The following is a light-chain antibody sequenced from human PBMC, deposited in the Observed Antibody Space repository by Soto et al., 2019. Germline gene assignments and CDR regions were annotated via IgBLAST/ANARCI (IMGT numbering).Light chain of an antibody. J-gene: IGLJ1*01. CDR2: EGS. V-gene: IGLV2-23*03. CDR1: SSDVGSYRF. CDR3: CSYAGGSNV. Sequence: QSVLTQPASVSGSPGQSITISCTGTSSDVGSYRFVSWYQQHPGKAPTLMIYEGSERPSGVSDRFSGSKSGNTASLTISGLQAEDEADYFCCSYAGGSNVFGAGTKVTV.